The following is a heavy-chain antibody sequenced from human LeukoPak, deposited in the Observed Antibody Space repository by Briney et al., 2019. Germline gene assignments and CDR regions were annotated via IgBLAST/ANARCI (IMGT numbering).Heavy chain of an antibody. CDR3: ASITMVRGYYMDV. J-gene: IGHJ6*03. CDR1: GFTFSSYW. D-gene: IGHD3-10*01. Sequence: PGGSLRLSCAASGFTFSSYWMHWVHQAPGKGLEWVSAISGSGSSTYYADSVKGRFTISRDNSKNTLYLQMNSLRAEDTAVYYCASITMVRGYYMDVWGKGTTVTISS. V-gene: IGHV3-23*01. CDR2: ISGSGSST.